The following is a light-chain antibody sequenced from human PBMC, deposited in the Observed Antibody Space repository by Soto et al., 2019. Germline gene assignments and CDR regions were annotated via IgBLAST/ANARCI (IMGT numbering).Light chain of an antibody. CDR1: NSSIGAGFG. V-gene: IGLV1-40*01. CDR2: DDN. Sequence: QSVLTQTPSVSGAPGQRVTLSCTGTNSSIGAGFGVHWYQHVPGTAPRLLIYDDNNRPSGVPARFSGSRSGTSASLAISGLQADDEADYYCQSYDSSLIGAVFGGGTKVTVL. J-gene: IGLJ3*02. CDR3: QSYDSSLIGAV.